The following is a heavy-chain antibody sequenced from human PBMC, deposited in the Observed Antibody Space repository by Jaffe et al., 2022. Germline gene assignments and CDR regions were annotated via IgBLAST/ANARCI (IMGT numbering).Heavy chain of an antibody. CDR2: INPSGGST. D-gene: IGHD3-10*01. CDR1: GYTFTSYY. CDR3: ARSPPNYGSGSYPGYYYYYMDV. V-gene: IGHV1-46*01. J-gene: IGHJ6*03. Sequence: QVQLVQSGAEVKKPGASVKVSCKASGYTFTSYYMHWVRQAPGQGLEWMGIINPSGGSTSYAQKFQGRVTMTRDTSTSTVYMELSSLRSEDTAVYYCARSPPNYGSGSYPGYYYYYMDVWGKGTTVTVSS.